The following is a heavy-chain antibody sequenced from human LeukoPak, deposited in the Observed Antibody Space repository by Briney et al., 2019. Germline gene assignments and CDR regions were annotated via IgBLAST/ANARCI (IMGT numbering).Heavy chain of an antibody. Sequence: PSETLSLTCAVYGGSFSGYYWSWIRQPPGKGLEWIGEINHSGSTNYNPSLKSRVTISVDTSKNQFYLKLSSVTAADTAVYYCARERGYSYGFDPWGQGTLVTVSS. D-gene: IGHD5-18*01. J-gene: IGHJ5*02. CDR3: ARERGYSYGFDP. CDR2: INHSGST. CDR1: GGSFSGYY. V-gene: IGHV4-34*01.